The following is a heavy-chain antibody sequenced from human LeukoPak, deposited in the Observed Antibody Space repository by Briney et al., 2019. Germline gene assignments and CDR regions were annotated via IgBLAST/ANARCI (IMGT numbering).Heavy chain of an antibody. CDR3: ARDPAAASTGFDY. CDR1: GGSISSYY. CDR2: IYYSGST. J-gene: IGHJ4*02. D-gene: IGHD6-13*01. Sequence: PSETLSLTCTVSGGSISSYYWSWIRQPPGKGLEWIGYIYYSGSTNYNPSLKSRVTISVDTSKNQFSLKLSSVTAADTAVYYCARDPAAASTGFDYWGQGTLVTVSS. V-gene: IGHV4-59*01.